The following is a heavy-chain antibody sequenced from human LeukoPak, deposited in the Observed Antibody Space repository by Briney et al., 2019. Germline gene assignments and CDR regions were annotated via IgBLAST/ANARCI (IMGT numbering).Heavy chain of an antibody. CDR1: GFTFSSYA. J-gene: IGHJ4*02. CDR3: AKVRLGELSFDY. V-gene: IGHV3-23*01. D-gene: IGHD3-16*02. CDR2: ISGSGGST. Sequence: PGGSLRLSCAASGFTFSSYAMSWVRQAPGKGLEWVSAISGSGGSTYYADSVKGRFTISRDNSKNTLYLQMNSLRAGDTAVYYCAKVRLGELSFDYWGQGTLVTVSS.